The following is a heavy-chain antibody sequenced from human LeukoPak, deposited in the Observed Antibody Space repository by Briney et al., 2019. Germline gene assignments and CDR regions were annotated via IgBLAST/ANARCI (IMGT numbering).Heavy chain of an antibody. D-gene: IGHD6-19*01. CDR3: ARETFDSSGNDY. J-gene: IGHJ4*02. Sequence: ASVKVSCKASGYTFTGYYMHRVRQAPGQGLEWMGWTKPNSGGTNYAQKFQGRVTMTRDTSISTAYMELSRLRSDDTAVYYCARETFDSSGNDYWGQGTLVTVSS. CDR2: TKPNSGGT. V-gene: IGHV1-2*02. CDR1: GYTFTGYY.